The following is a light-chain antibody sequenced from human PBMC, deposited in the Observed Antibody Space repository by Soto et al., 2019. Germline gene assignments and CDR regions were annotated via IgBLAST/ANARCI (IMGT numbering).Light chain of an antibody. CDR3: QQFNTYPA. CDR2: GES. CDR1: RSVSSQ. V-gene: IGKV3-15*01. J-gene: IGKJ1*01. Sequence: EILMTQSPATMSVSPGARPTVSCSASRSVSSQLAWYQQSPGQAPRLLIYGESTRATGIPARFSGSGSSTEFTLTISSLQPDDFATYYCQQFNTYPAFGQGTKVDIK.